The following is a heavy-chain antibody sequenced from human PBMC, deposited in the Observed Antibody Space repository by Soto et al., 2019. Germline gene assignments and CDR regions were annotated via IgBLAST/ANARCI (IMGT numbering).Heavy chain of an antibody. CDR1: VGSVSSNSAA. CDR3: TGITSFRGMDV. CDR2: TYYRSEWNN. Sequence: SHTLSLTCAISVGSVSSNSAAWNWVRQSPSRGIEWLGRTYYRSEWNNSYALSVKSRITSNPDTPKNQFALHLYSVTPEDTAVYYCTGITSFRGMDVWGQGTPVTVSS. D-gene: IGHD3-10*01. V-gene: IGHV6-1*01. J-gene: IGHJ6*02.